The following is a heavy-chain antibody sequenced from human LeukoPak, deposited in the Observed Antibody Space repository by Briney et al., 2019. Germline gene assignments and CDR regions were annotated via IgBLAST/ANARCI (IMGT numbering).Heavy chain of an antibody. CDR1: GFTFSGFW. V-gene: IGHV3-7*03. J-gene: IGHJ3*01. CDR2: INSDGSEG. CDR3: ARSSYSSSSSV. Sequence: QPGGSLRLSCAVSGFTFSGFWMSWSRQAPGKGLEWVASINSDGSEGYYADVVKGRFTISRDNAKNSLYLQTNSLRAEDPAVYYCARSSYSSSSSVWGQGTMVTVSS. D-gene: IGHD6-6*01.